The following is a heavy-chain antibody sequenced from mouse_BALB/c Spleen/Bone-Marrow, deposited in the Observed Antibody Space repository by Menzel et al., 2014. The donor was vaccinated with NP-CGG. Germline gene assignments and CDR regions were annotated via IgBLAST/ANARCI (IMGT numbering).Heavy chain of an antibody. Sequence: DVMLVESGGGLVQPGGSLRLSCATSGFTLTDYYMSWVRQPPGKALEWLGFIRNKPNGYTTEYSASVKGRFTISRDNSQSILYLQMNTLRAEDSATYYCARAGHYYAMDYWGQGTSVTVSS. CDR2: IRNKPNGYTT. CDR1: GFTLTDYY. V-gene: IGHV7-3*02. J-gene: IGHJ4*01. CDR3: ARAGHYYAMDY.